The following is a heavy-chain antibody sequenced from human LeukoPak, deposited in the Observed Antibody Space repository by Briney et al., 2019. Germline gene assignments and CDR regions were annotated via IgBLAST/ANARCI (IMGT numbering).Heavy chain of an antibody. CDR2: ISTDSHII. D-gene: IGHD3-22*01. Sequence: GGSLRLSCAASGFTFSTYTMNWVRQAPGKGLEWLSYISTDSHIIYYTDSMKGRFTISRDNAKNSLYLQMNSLRDDDTTMYYCARCPQYYYDSRGCPFGYWGRGTLVTVSS. V-gene: IGHV3-48*02. J-gene: IGHJ4*02. CDR3: ARCPQYYYDSRGCPFGY. CDR1: GFTFSTYT.